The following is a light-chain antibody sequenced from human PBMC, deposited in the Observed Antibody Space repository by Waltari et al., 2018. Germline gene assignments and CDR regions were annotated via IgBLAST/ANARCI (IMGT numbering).Light chain of an antibody. CDR3: LQYFSSPLS. J-gene: IGKJ3*01. CDR1: LSILHSSQNKNY. V-gene: IGKV4-1*01. CDR2: AAS. Sequence: DIVMTQSPDSLSVSLGERATINCKSSLSILHSSQNKNYLAWYQQKSGQSPKLLIYAASTREAGVPDRFSGSGSGTDFTLTISGLQAEDVAVYYCLQYFSSPLSFGPGTKVDIK.